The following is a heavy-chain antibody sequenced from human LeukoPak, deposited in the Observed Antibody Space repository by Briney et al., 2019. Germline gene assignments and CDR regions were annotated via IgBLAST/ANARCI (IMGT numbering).Heavy chain of an antibody. CDR3: ARGGGSNFGVITD. V-gene: IGHV1-2*02. CDR2: IYPKSGGT. CDR1: EYTFADFY. J-gene: IGHJ4*02. D-gene: IGHD3-3*01. Sequence: ASLKVSCKTSEYTFADFYLHWVRQAPGRGLEWMGWIYPKSGGTIYAQKFQGRVTMTRDTSISTTYMDLNRLRSDDTAVYYCARGGGSNFGVITDWGQGTQVTVSS.